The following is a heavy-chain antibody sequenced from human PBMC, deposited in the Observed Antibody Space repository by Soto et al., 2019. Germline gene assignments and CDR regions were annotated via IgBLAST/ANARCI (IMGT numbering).Heavy chain of an antibody. CDR1: GGSISSYY. J-gene: IGHJ6*03. CDR2: IYYSGST. CDR3: ARGNGSGSYLNIVATIPWAPYYYYYYMDV. V-gene: IGHV4-59*01. Sequence: SETLSLTCTVSGGSISSYYWSWIRQPPGKGLEWIGYIYYSGSTNYNPSLKSRVTISVDTSKNQFSLKLSSVTAADTAVYYCARGNGSGSYLNIVATIPWAPYYYYYYMDVWGKGTTVTVSS. D-gene: IGHD5-12*01.